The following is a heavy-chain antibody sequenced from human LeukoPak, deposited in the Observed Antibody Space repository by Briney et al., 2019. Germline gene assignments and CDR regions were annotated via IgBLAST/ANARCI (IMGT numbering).Heavy chain of an antibody. CDR1: GGTFSSYA. CDR2: IIPIFGTA. J-gene: IGHJ6*03. V-gene: IGHV1-69*13. Sequence: SVKVSCKASGGTFSSYAISWVRQAPGQGLEWMGRIIPIFGTANYAQKFQGRVTITADESTSAAYMELSSLRSEDTAVYYCARDLSDYGNYYYMDVWGKGTTVTVSS. D-gene: IGHD4-17*01. CDR3: ARDLSDYGNYYYMDV.